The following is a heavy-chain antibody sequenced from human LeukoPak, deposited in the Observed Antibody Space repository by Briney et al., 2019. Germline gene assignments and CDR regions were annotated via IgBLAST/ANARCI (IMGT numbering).Heavy chain of an antibody. CDR2: IYYSGST. Sequence: PSETLSLTCTVSGGSISSYYWSWIRQPPGKGLEWIGYIYYSGSTNYNPSLKSRVTISVDTSKNQFSLKLSSVTAADTAVYYCARAMRPRPYYFDYWGQGTLVTVSS. V-gene: IGHV4-59*01. J-gene: IGHJ4*02. CDR3: ARAMRPRPYYFDY. CDR1: GGSISSYY.